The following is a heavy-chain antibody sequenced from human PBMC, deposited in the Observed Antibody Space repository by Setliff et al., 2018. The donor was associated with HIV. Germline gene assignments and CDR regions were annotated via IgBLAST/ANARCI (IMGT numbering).Heavy chain of an antibody. CDR3: ARAPTHYFGKNKSSWPDAFDI. CDR1: GGSVGSGGNY. CDR2: IYYTWST. V-gene: IGHV4-61*08. Sequence: SETMSLTCTLSGGSVGSGGNYWSWVRQPPGKGLEWIGYIYYTWSTDYNPSLHGRFTISIDMSKRQFSLKLNSVTAPDTAVYYCARAPTHYFGKNKSSWPDAFDIWGLGTMVTVSS. J-gene: IGHJ3*02. D-gene: IGHD3-10*01.